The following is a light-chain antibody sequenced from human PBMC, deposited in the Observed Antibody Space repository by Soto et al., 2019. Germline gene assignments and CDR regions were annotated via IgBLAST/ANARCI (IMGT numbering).Light chain of an antibody. CDR1: QSISRN. Sequence: EIVLTQSPDTLSMSPWERATLSCRASQSISRNLAWYQQKPGQAPRLLIYGGSSRATGIPVRFSGSGSETDFTLTITRLEPEDFAMYYCQQYSSSRTFGQGTKVDIK. CDR2: GGS. J-gene: IGKJ1*01. V-gene: IGKV3-20*01. CDR3: QQYSSSRT.